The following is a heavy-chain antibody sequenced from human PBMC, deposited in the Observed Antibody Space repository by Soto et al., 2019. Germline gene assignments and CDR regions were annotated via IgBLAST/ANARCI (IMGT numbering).Heavy chain of an antibody. CDR3: ARDPYLFLMVNAPNLYGMDV. J-gene: IGHJ6*02. CDR2: ISTYNGDT. D-gene: IGHD2-8*01. CDR1: GYTFTTYD. V-gene: IGHV1-18*01. Sequence: QVQLVQSGAEVKKPGASVKVSCKASGYTFTTYDISWVRQAPGQGLEWMGRISTYNGDTNYPQSLQGRLTMTTDTSTTTAYMELRSLTSDDTAVYYCARDPYLFLMVNAPNLYGMDVWGQGTTVTVSS.